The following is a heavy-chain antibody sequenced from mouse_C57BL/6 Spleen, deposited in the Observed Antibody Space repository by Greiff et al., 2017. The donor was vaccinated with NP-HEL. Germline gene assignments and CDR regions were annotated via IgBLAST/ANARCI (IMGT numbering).Heavy chain of an antibody. Sequence: EVQLQQSGPGLVKPSQSLSLTCSVTGYSITSGYYWHWIRQFPGNKLEWMGYISYDGSNNYNPSLKNRISITRDTSKNQFFLKLNSVTTEDTATYYCARDGGGMAYWGQGTLVTVSA. CDR2: ISYDGSN. D-gene: IGHD1-1*02. V-gene: IGHV3-6*01. J-gene: IGHJ3*01. CDR3: ARDGGGMAY. CDR1: GYSITSGYY.